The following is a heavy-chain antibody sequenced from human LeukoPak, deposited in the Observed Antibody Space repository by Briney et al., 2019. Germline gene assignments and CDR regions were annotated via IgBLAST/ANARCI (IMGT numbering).Heavy chain of an antibody. D-gene: IGHD3-22*01. V-gene: IGHV4-59*11. CDR3: ASSYYYDSSGYYYFRLGYYYYYMDV. Sequence: SETLSLTCTVSGGSISSHYWSWIRQPPGKGLEWIGYIYYSGSTNYNPSLKSRVTISVDTSKNQFSLKLSSVTAADTAVYYCASSYYYDSSGYYYFRLGYYYYYMDVWGKGTTVTVSS. CDR1: GGSISSHY. J-gene: IGHJ6*03. CDR2: IYYSGST.